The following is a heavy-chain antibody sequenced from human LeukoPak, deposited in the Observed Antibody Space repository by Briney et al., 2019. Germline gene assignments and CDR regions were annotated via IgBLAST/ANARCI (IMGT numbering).Heavy chain of an antibody. D-gene: IGHD2-2*01. CDR1: GGSFSGYY. V-gene: IGHV4-34*01. CDR3: AREDCSSTSCYDYFDY. Sequence: SETLSLTCAVYGGSFSGYYLSWIRQPPGKGLEWNGGINHSGSTNYNPSLKSRVTISVDTSKNQFSLKLSSVTAADTAVYYCAREDCSSTSCYDYFDYWGQGTLVTVSS. CDR2: INHSGST. J-gene: IGHJ4*02.